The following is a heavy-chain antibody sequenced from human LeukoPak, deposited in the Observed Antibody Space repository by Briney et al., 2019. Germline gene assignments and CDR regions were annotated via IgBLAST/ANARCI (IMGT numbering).Heavy chain of an antibody. J-gene: IGHJ6*03. D-gene: IGHD6-13*01. CDR3: ARDTPSIAAAGTGYYYMDV. CDR2: INGDGRDI. CDR1: GFTFSSYW. Sequence: GGSLRLSCVASGFTFSSYWMHWVRHDPRKGLVWVSRINGDGRDINYADSVRGRFTISRDNAKNSLYLQMNSLRAEDTAVYYCARDTPSIAAAGTGYYYMDVWGKGTTVTVSS. V-gene: IGHV3-74*01.